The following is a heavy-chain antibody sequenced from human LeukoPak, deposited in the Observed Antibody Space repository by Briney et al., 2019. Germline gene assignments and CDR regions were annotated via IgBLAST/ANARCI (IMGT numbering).Heavy chain of an antibody. Sequence: GASVKVSCKASGYTFTSYDINWVRQATGQGLEWMGWMNPNSGNTGYAQKFQGRVTMTRNTSISTAYKELSSLRSEDTAVYYCARGTKLGYCSGGSCRTTYYYYGMDVWGQGTTVTVSS. J-gene: IGHJ6*02. D-gene: IGHD2-15*01. CDR1: GYTFTSYD. V-gene: IGHV1-8*01. CDR3: ARGTKLGYCSGGSCRTTYYYYGMDV. CDR2: MNPNSGNT.